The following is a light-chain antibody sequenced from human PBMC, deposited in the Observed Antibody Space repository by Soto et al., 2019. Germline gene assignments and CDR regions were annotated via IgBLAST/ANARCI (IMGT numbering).Light chain of an antibody. J-gene: IGKJ2*01. CDR2: GAS. Sequence: EIVMTQSPATLSVSPGGRATLSCRASESVSDNLAWYQQKPGQPPRLLIYGASTRATGIPARFSGSGSGTEFTITISSLQSEDFAVYYCQQYDTWPPMYTFGQGTNLEIK. V-gene: IGKV3-15*01. CDR1: ESVSDN. CDR3: QQYDTWPPMYT.